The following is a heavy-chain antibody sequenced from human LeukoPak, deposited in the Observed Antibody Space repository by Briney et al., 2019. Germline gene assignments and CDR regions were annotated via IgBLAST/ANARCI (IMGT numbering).Heavy chain of an antibody. CDR2: TIPIFGIA. CDR3: ARDRWSTVTHWYFDL. CDR1: GGTFSSYA. D-gene: IGHD4-17*01. J-gene: IGHJ2*01. Sequence: GASVKVSCKASGGTFSSYAISWVRQAPGQGLEWMGRTIPIFGIANYAQKFQGRVTITADKSTSTAYMELSSLRSEDTAVYYCARDRWSTVTHWYFDLWGRGTLVTVSS. V-gene: IGHV1-69*04.